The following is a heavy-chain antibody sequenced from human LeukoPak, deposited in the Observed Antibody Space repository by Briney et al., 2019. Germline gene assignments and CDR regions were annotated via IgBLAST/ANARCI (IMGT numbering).Heavy chain of an antibody. CDR3: ARAAGITMVRGVVGWFDP. CDR2: IYYSGST. V-gene: IGHV4-39*07. CDR1: GGSVSGSSYY. J-gene: IGHJ5*02. D-gene: IGHD3-10*01. Sequence: SETLSLTCTVSGGSVSGSSYYWGWIRQPPGKGLEWIGSIYYSGSTYYNPSLKSRVTISVDTSKNQFSLKLSSVTAADTAVYYCARAAGITMVRGVVGWFDPWGQGTLVTVSS.